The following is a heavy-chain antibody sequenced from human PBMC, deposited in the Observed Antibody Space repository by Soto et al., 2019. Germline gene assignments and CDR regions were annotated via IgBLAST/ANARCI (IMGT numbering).Heavy chain of an antibody. CDR2: IIPNFDTA. V-gene: IGHV1-69*18. D-gene: IGHD2-15*01. Sequence: QVQLVQSGAEVKKPGSSVKVSCKAPGGTFSSYAISWVRQAPGQGHEWMGRIIPNFDTAKYAQKFQGRVTISADESTSTGYMELSSLRSEDTAVYYCARSQGGSSSLDIYYYYYYGMDVWGQGTTVTVSS. CDR3: ARSQGGSSSLDIYYYYYYGMDV. J-gene: IGHJ6*02. CDR1: GGTFSSYA.